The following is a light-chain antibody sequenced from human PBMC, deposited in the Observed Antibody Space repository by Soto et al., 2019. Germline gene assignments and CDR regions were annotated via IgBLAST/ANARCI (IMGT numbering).Light chain of an antibody. Sequence: DIQMTQSPSSLSASVGDRVTITCRASQTIWTHFNWYQQKPGKAPKLLIYATSTLQSGVSSRFSGSGSGIDFTLTISSLQPDDSGTYYCQQSYSPPWTFGPGTKVDV. V-gene: IGKV1-39*01. CDR2: ATS. J-gene: IGKJ3*01. CDR3: QQSYSPPWT. CDR1: QTIWTH.